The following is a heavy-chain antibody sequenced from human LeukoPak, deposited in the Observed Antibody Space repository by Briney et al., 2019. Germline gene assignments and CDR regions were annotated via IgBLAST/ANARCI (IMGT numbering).Heavy chain of an antibody. Sequence: GGSLRLSCAVSGITLSNYGMSWVRQAPGKGLEWVAGISDSGGSTNYADSVKGRFTISRDNPKNTLYLQMNSLRPEDTAVYYCAKDRHPARTDGYYFEHWGQGTLVTVSS. D-gene: IGHD5-24*01. J-gene: IGHJ4*02. CDR2: ISDSGGST. V-gene: IGHV3-23*01. CDR1: GITLSNYG. CDR3: AKDRHPARTDGYYFEH.